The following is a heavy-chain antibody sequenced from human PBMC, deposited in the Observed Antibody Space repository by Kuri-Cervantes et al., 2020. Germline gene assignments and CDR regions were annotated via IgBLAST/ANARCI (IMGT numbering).Heavy chain of an antibody. CDR2: IIPIFGTA. V-gene: IGHV1-69*13. CDR1: GGTFSSYA. CDR3: ARGPEGYNSRFFDY. Sequence: SVKVSCKASGGTFSSYAISWVRQAPGQGLEWMGGIIPIFGTANYAQKFQGRVTITADESTSTAYMELSSLRSEDTAVYYCARGPEGYNSRFFDYWGQGTLVTVSS. D-gene: IGHD5-24*01. J-gene: IGHJ4*02.